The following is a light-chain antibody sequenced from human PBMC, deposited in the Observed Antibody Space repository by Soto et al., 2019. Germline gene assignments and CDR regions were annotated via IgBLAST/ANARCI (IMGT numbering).Light chain of an antibody. J-gene: IGKJ4*01. CDR3: QKYDSAPLT. CDR1: QGIINY. V-gene: IGKV1-27*01. Sequence: DIQMTQSPSSLSASVGDRVTIACRASQGIINYLAWYQQTPGNVPKLLIYAASTLQSGVPSRFSGSGSGTDFTLTISSLQPEDVATYYCQKYDSAPLTLGGGTKVEIK. CDR2: AAS.